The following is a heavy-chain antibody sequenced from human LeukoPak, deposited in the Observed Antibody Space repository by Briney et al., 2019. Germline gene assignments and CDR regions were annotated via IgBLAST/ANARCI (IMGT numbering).Heavy chain of an antibody. CDR2: INPKNGGT. J-gene: IGHJ5*02. V-gene: IGHV1-2*02. CDR3: ARETTVTNNWFDP. CDR1: GYTFTGFY. Sequence: GASVKVSCKASGYTFTGFYIHWVRQAPGQGPEWMGWINPKNGGTNYAQNFQGRVTMTTDTSINTAYMELSWLRSDDTAVYYCARETTVTNNWFDPWGQGTLVTVSS. D-gene: IGHD4-11*01.